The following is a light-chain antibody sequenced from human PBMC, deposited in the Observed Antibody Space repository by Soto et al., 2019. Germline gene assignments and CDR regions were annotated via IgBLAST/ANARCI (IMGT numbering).Light chain of an antibody. Sequence: EIVLTQSPGTLSLSPGERAALSCRASMSVTSDYVAWYQQKPGQAPRLLIYGASNRATGIPDRFSGSGSGTDFTLTISRLEAEDFAVYYCQQYASALLTFGGGTKVEIK. CDR2: GAS. CDR1: MSVTSDY. V-gene: IGKV3-20*01. CDR3: QQYASALLT. J-gene: IGKJ4*01.